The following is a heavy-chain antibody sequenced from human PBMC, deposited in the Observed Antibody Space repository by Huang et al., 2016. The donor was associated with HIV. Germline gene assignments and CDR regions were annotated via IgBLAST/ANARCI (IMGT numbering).Heavy chain of an antibody. Sequence: QVQLVESGGGVVQPGRSLRLSCVASGFSFSNYAMHWVRQAPGKRREWVTSISYEGRDRYYADSVKGRFTISRDNFKNAMYLQMNRLGGDDTAVYYCTREYTVAGAFDIWGQGTMVTVSS. CDR2: ISYEGRDR. D-gene: IGHD5-12*01. J-gene: IGHJ3*02. V-gene: IGHV3-30*03. CDR3: TREYTVAGAFDI. CDR1: GFSFSNYA.